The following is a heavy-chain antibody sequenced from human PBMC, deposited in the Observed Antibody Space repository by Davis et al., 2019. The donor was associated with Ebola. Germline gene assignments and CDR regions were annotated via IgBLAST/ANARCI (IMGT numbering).Heavy chain of an antibody. CDR1: GASISSRSYY. V-gene: IGHV4-39*01. J-gene: IGHJ4*02. CDR2: FSYGDNT. D-gene: IGHD3-22*01. Sequence: GSLRLSCTVSGASISSRSYYWGWIRQPPGKGLEWVGSFSYGDNTHYYNPSLRSRVTISVDTSRNQFSLKLSSATAADTAVYYCARAGGPYYDSSGYVDYWGRGTLVTVSS. CDR3: ARAGGPYYDSSGYVDY.